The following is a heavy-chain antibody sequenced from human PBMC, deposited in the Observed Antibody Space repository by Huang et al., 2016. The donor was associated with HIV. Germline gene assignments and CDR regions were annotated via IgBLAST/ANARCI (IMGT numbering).Heavy chain of an antibody. D-gene: IGHD4-17*01. CDR2: IYYIGNG. J-gene: IGHJ6*03. Sequence: QLQLQESGPGLVKPSETLSLTRTVSGGSISSSSYYWGWIRQSPGKGLEWIGIIYYIGNGYYNPSLKSRVTMSVDRSSKQFSLKMHSVTAADTAVYYCASRTTVTTTSNYHYFYMDVWGKGTTVIVSS. CDR3: ASRTTVTTTSNYHYFYMDV. CDR1: GGSISSSSYY. V-gene: IGHV4-39*01.